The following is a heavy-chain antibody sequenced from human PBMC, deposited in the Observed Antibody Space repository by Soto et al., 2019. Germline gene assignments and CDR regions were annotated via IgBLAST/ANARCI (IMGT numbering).Heavy chain of an antibody. J-gene: IGHJ4*02. CDR1: AVAFNNYA. V-gene: IGHV3-23*01. D-gene: IGHD3-3*01. CDR2: IGGSGRTT. CDR3: VGLYGLG. Sequence: PGGSLRLSCAASAVAFNNYAMSWVRQAPGKGLEWVSGIGGSGRTTYYAASVKGRFTISRDNSNNTLFTQMNSLRAEDTAVSYCVGLYGLGWGQGPMVTVSS.